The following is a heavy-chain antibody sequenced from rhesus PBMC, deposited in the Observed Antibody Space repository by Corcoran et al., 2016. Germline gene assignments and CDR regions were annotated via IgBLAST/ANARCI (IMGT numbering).Heavy chain of an antibody. V-gene: IGHV4-173*01. CDR1: GGSIRNNY. D-gene: IGHD3-3*01. CDR3: ARAGLEWLSQYYFDY. CDR2: ISGSGGRT. Sequence: QLQLQESDPGLVKPSETLSLTCAVSGGSIRNNYWSWIRQPPGKGLEWIGRISGSGGRTDYNPSLKSRLTISTDTSKTQFSLKLSSVTAADTAVYYCARAGLEWLSQYYFDYWGQGVLVTVSS. J-gene: IGHJ4*01.